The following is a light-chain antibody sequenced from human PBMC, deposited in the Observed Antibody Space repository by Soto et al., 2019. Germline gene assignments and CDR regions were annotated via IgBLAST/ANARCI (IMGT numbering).Light chain of an antibody. CDR2: KAS. CDR3: QQYESFPRT. Sequence: DLQMTQSPSTLSASVGDRVTITCRASQSINNWLAWYQQKPGKAPKLFIFKASTLEIGVPSRFSGSGSGTEVTLSISSLQPDEFATYFCQQYESFPRTVGQGPKVEIK. J-gene: IGKJ1*01. V-gene: IGKV1-5*03. CDR1: QSINNW.